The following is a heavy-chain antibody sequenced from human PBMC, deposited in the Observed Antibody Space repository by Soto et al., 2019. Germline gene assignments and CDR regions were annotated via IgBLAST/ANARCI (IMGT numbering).Heavy chain of an antibody. V-gene: IGHV3-73*02. CDR2: IRSNGHNYAT. CDR1: GFAFSGSA. J-gene: IGHJ5*02. Sequence: EVQLVESGGGLVQPGGSLKLSCAASGFAFSGSAMYWVRQASGKGPEWVGRIRSNGHNYATEYAASVKGRFTISRDDSKNTAYLQMNSLQTEDTAVYYCTRDLFSYDYSGILWFDPWGQGTLVTVSS. CDR3: TRDLFSYDYSGILWFDP. D-gene: IGHD3-16*01.